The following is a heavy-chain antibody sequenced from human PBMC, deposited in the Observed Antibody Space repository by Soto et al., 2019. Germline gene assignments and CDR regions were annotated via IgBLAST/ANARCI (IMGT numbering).Heavy chain of an antibody. Sequence: QVQLVQSGAEVKKPGASVKVSCKASGYTFSSYAMHWVRQAPGQRLEWMGWINAGNGNTKYSQKFQGRVTITRDTSASTAYIELSSLRSVDTAMYYCARGSIAVPKIYYYYYMDFWGKGTTVTVSS. J-gene: IGHJ6*03. CDR1: GYTFSSYA. D-gene: IGHD6-6*01. CDR2: INAGNGNT. CDR3: ARGSIAVPKIYYYYYMDF. V-gene: IGHV1-3*01.